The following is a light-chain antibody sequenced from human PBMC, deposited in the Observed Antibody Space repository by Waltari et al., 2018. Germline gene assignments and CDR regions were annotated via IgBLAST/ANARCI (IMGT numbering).Light chain of an antibody. V-gene: IGLV2-14*03. CDR2: DVN. Sequence: QSALTQPASVSGSPGQSITISCIGSGGDIGAFNYVSWYQQHPGKVPKLILYDVNTRPSGGSNRFSGSKSGNTASLTISGLQGGDEADYYCRSYTTSSTVIFGGGTKVTVL. CDR1: GGDIGAFNY. J-gene: IGLJ2*01. CDR3: RSYTTSSTVI.